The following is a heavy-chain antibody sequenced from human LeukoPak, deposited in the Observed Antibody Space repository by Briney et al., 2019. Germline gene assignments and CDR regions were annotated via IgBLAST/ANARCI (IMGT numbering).Heavy chain of an antibody. CDR2: ISDVGGT. D-gene: IGHD3-3*01. CDR3: AKEAAVIGLPRLEP. V-gene: IGHV3-23*01. J-gene: IGHJ5*02. CDR1: GFTFSSYA. Sequence: PGGSLSLSCAAPGFTFSSYAMSWVRQAPGKGLEWVSGISDVGGTFYADSVRGRFTISRDNSKNTLYLQMNSLRAEDTAVYYCAKEAAVIGLPRLEPWGQGTLVTVSS.